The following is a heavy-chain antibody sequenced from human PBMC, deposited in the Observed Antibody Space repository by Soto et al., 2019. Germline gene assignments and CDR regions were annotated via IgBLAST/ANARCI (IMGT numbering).Heavy chain of an antibody. CDR2: IYYSGST. CDR3: ARALYSGYDNNWFDP. CDR1: GGSISSGGYY. V-gene: IGHV4-31*03. D-gene: IGHD5-12*01. J-gene: IGHJ5*02. Sequence: PSETLSLTCTVSGGSISSGGYYWSWIRQHPGKGLEWIGYIYYSGSTYYNPSLKSRVTISVDTSKNQFSLKLSSVTAADTAVYYCARALYSGYDNNWFDPWGQGTLVTVSS.